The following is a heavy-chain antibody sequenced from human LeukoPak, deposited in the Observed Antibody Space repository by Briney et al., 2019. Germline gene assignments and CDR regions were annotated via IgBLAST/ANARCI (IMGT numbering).Heavy chain of an antibody. V-gene: IGHV4-39*07. J-gene: IGHJ4*02. CDR1: GGSISSSSYY. D-gene: IGHD4-17*01. Sequence: SETLSLTCTVSGGSISSSSYYWGWIRQPPGKGLEWIGNIYYSGSTYYNPSLKSRVTISVDTSKNQFSLKLSSVTAADTAVYYCASGRATRTTGSLDYWGQGTLVTVSS. CDR3: ASGRATRTTGSLDY. CDR2: IYYSGST.